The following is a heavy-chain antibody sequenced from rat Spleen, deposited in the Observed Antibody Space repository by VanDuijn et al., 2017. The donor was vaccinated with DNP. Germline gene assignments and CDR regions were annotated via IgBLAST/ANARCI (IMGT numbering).Heavy chain of an antibody. Sequence: EVQLQESGPGLVKPSQSLSLTCSVTGYSITSCCRWTWIRKFPGHKLEWMGYINSAGSTNYNPSLKGRISITRDTSKNQFFLQLRSVTTEDTATYYCARSVRATSYYAMDAWGQGTSITVSS. CDR3: ARSVRATSYYAMDA. J-gene: IGHJ4*01. D-gene: IGHD1-3*01. CDR1: GYSITSCCR. CDR2: INSAGST. V-gene: IGHV3-3*01.